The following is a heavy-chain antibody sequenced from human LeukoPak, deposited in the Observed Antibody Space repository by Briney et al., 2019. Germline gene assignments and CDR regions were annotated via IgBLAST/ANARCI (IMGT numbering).Heavy chain of an antibody. CDR3: ARASSGWYEGYNWFDP. CDR2: INHSGST. J-gene: IGHJ5*02. Sequence: SETLSLTCTVSGGSISSGGYYWSWIRQPPGKGLEWIGEINHSGSTNFNPSLKSRVTISVDTSKNQFSLKLSSVTAADTAVYYCARASSGWYEGYNWFDPWGQGTLVTVSS. D-gene: IGHD6-19*01. V-gene: IGHV4-39*07. CDR1: GGSISSGGYY.